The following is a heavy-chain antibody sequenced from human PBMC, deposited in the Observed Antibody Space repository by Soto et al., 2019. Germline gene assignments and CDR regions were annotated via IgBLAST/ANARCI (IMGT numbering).Heavy chain of an antibody. V-gene: IGHV4-30-4*01. CDR2: IYYSGST. CDR3: ARTPYYYGMDV. Sequence: TSETLSLTCTVSGGSISSGDYYWSWIRQPPGKGLEWIGYIYYSGSTYYSPSLKSRVTISVDTSKNQFSLKLSSVTAADTAVYYCARTPYYYGMDVWGQGTTVTVSS. CDR1: GGSISSGDYY. J-gene: IGHJ6*02.